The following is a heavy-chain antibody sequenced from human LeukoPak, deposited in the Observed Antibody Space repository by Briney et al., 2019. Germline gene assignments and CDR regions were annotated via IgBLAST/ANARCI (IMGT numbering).Heavy chain of an antibody. J-gene: IGHJ5*02. V-gene: IGHV4-30-2*01. CDR1: GGSISSGGYY. Sequence: SQTLSLTCTVSGGSISSGGYYWSWIRQPPGKGLEWIGYIYHSGSTYYNPSLKSRVTISVDRSKNQFSLKLSSVTAADTAVYYCARTGRIVTTPEGYWFDPWGQGTLVTVSS. CDR3: ARTGRIVTTPEGYWFDP. CDR2: IYHSGST. D-gene: IGHD5-12*01.